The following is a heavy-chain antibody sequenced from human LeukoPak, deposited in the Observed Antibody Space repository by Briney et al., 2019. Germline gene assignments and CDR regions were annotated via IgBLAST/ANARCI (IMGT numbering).Heavy chain of an antibody. V-gene: IGHV3-7*01. Sequence: GGSLRLSCAASGFTFSSYWMGWFRQAPGRGLEWVANIKEDGSEKNCVDSVKGRFSISRDNAENSLYLQMNSLRVEDTAMYYCARVGAGGGNYFRSYYDRWGQGTLVTVSS. CDR2: IKEDGSEK. J-gene: IGHJ4*02. CDR1: GFTFSSYW. CDR3: ARVGAGGGNYFRSYYDR. D-gene: IGHD2/OR15-2a*01.